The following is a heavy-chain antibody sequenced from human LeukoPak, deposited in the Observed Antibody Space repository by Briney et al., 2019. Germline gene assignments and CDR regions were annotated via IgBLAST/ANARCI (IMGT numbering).Heavy chain of an antibody. CDR3: ARDKSYFGSGNYHYFDS. D-gene: IGHD3-10*01. Sequence: KLGGSLRLSCAASGFTFSSYSMNWVRHAPGKGLEWVSSISSSSSYIYYADSVKGRFTISRDNAKNSLYLQMNSLRPEDTALYYCARDKSYFGSGNYHYFDSWGQGALVIVSS. CDR1: GFTFSSYS. J-gene: IGHJ4*02. CDR2: ISSSSSYI. V-gene: IGHV3-21*01.